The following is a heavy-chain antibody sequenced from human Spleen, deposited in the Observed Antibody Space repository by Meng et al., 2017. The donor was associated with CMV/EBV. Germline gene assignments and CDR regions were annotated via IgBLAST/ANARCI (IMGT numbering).Heavy chain of an antibody. D-gene: IGHD6-13*01. CDR3: PRGQIAAAGSGIDY. V-gene: IGHV4-34*01. CDR1: GGSFSGYY. CDR2: INHSGST. Sequence: SQTLSLTCAVYGGSFSGYYWSWIRQPPGKGLELIGEINHSGSTNYNPSLKSRVTKPVDTSKNQFSLKLSSVTAADTAVYYCPRGQIAAAGSGIDYWGQGTLVTVSS. J-gene: IGHJ4*02.